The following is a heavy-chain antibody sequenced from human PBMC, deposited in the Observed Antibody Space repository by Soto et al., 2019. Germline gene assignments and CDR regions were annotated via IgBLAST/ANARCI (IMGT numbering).Heavy chain of an antibody. Sequence: ASVKVSCKASGYTFSSYYMNWVRQAPGQGLEWLGIINPSGGYTTYAQTFQGRVAMTRDTSTNTVYMELSSLTSDDTAVYYCARPFDILSGYSLPEYWGQGTLVTVSS. CDR1: GYTFSSYY. J-gene: IGHJ4*02. D-gene: IGHD3-9*01. V-gene: IGHV1-46*03. CDR3: ARPFDILSGYSLPEY. CDR2: INPSGGYT.